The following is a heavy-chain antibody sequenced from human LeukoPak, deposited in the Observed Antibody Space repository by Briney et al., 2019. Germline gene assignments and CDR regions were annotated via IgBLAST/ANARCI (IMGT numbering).Heavy chain of an antibody. CDR2: MNPNSGGA. CDR3: ATAGTVEAAATRWFDP. J-gene: IGHJ5*02. V-gene: IGHV1-2*02. CDR1: GYIFTDYY. Sequence: ASVKVSCKASGYIFTDYYMYWLRQAPGHGLEWMGWMNPNSGGANYAQKFQGRVTMSRDTSISTAYMELSSLISDDTAVYYCATAGTVEAAATRWFDPWGQGTLVTVSS. D-gene: IGHD2-2*01.